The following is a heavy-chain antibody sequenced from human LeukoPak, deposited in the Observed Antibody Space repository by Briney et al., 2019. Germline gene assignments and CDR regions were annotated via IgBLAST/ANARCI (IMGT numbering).Heavy chain of an antibody. CDR2: INPNSGGT. D-gene: IGHD3-22*01. V-gene: IGHV1-2*02. J-gene: IGHJ4*02. CDR1: GYTFTGYY. Sequence: ASVKVSCKASGYTFTGYYMHWVRQAPGQGLEWMGWINPNSGGTNYAQKFQGRVTMTRDTSISTAYMELSRLRSDDTAVYYCARGRYYYDSSGHLYFDYWGQGTLVTVPS. CDR3: ARGRYYYDSSGHLYFDY.